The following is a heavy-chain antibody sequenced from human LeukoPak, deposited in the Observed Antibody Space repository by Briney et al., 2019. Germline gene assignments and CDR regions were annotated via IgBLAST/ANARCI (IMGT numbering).Heavy chain of an antibody. J-gene: IGHJ6*03. D-gene: IGHD3-10*01. CDR2: IRYDGSNK. CDR1: GFSFSDYN. CDR3: AKYGSGSYYISPLLYYYYYMDV. Sequence: LPGGSLRLSCAASGFSFSDYNMNWVRQAPGKGLEWVAFIRYDGSNKYYADSVKGRFTISRDNSKNTLYLQMNSLRAEDTAVYYCAKYGSGSYYISPLLYYYYYMDVWGKGTTVTISS. V-gene: IGHV3-30*02.